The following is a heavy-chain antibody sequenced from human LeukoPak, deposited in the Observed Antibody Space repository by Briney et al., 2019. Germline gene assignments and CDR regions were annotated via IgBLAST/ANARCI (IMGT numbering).Heavy chain of an antibody. V-gene: IGHV4-59*01. D-gene: IGHD3-22*01. J-gene: IGHJ6*02. CDR2: ISYSGST. CDR3: ARGRFYDTN. Sequence: EAPSVTSTLPGGSTSSYYWNSIPHTPRKGVEWIGLISYSGSTYSNPSLKSRVTISVDTSKNQFSLKLSSVTAADTAVYYCARGRFYDTNWGQGTTVTVSS. CDR1: GGSTSSYY.